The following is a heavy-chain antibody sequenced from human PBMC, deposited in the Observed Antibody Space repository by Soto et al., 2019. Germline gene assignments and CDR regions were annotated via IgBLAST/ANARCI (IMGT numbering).Heavy chain of an antibody. J-gene: IGHJ4*02. V-gene: IGHV1-46*01. CDR3: ARDYLSSKLSLSYFDF. D-gene: IGHD2-2*01. CDR2: INPSGGSA. Sequence: QVQLVQSGAEVTRPGASVKVSCKASGYSFISHYIHWVRQAPGQGLEWMGFINPSGGSATLAQKYQGRVTMTRDTSTTTVYMELSSLGSEDAAVYYCARDYLSSKLSLSYFDFWGQGTLVTVSS. CDR1: GYSFISHY.